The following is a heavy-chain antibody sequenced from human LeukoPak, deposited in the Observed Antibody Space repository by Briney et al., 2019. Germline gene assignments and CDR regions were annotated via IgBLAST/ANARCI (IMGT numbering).Heavy chain of an antibody. D-gene: IGHD4-17*01. CDR1: GFTFSSYW. J-gene: IGHJ4*02. Sequence: GGSLRLSCAASGFTFSSYWMSWVRQAPGKGLEWVAFIRYDGSNKYYADSVKGRFTISRDNSKNTLYLQMNSLRAEDTAVYYCAKDLGATVTTFDYWGQGTLVTVSS. V-gene: IGHV3-30*02. CDR2: IRYDGSNK. CDR3: AKDLGATVTTFDY.